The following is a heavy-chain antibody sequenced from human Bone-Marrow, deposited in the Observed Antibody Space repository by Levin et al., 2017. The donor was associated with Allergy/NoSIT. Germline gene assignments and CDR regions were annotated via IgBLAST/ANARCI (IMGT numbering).Heavy chain of an antibody. D-gene: IGHD3-10*01. CDR2: GRDKANGYTA. J-gene: IGHJ5*02. CDR1: GFTFSDYY. Sequence: GESLKISCVASGFTFSDYYMDWVRQAPGKGLEWVGRGRDKANGYTATYAASVRDRSSIPRDDSRNSVYLQMSSLKTDDTAVYYCTRGHGLGSPEFDPWGQGTLVTVSS. V-gene: IGHV3-72*01. CDR3: TRGHGLGSPEFDP.